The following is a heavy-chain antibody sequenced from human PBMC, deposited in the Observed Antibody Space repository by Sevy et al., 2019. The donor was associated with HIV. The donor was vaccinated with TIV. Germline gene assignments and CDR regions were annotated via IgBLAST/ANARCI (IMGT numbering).Heavy chain of an antibody. CDR3: ASNDFCSGYPYFDY. Sequence: ASVKVSCKASGYTFTSYAMNWVRQAPGQGLEWMGWINTNTGNPTYAQGFTGRFVFSLDTSVSTAYLQISSLKAEDTAVYYCASNDFCSGYPYFDYWGQGTLVTVSS. D-gene: IGHD3-3*01. V-gene: IGHV7-4-1*02. J-gene: IGHJ4*02. CDR2: INTNTGNP. CDR1: GYTFTSYA.